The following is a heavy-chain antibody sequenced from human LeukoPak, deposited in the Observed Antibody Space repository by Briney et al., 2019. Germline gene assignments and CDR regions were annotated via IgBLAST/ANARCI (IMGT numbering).Heavy chain of an antibody. V-gene: IGHV3-30*12. CDR3: ARSRFYFDY. CDR2: ISYDGSNK. CDR1: GFTFSHYG. Sequence: GGSLRLSCAASGFTFSHYGMHWVRQAPGKGLEWVAVISYDGSNKYYADSVKGRFTISRDNSKNTLYLQLNSLRAEDTAVYYCARSRFYFDYWGQGTLVTVSS. J-gene: IGHJ4*02.